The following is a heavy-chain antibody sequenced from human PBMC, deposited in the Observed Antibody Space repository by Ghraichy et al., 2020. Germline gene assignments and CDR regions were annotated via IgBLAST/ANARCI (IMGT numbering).Heavy chain of an antibody. J-gene: IGHJ5*02. V-gene: IGHV4-34*01. Sequence: SETLSLTCAVYGGSFSGYYWSWIRQPPGKGLEWIGEINHSGSTNYNPSLKSRVTISVDTSKNQFSLKLSSVTAADTAVYYCARGPVRIVVVPAAIRNWFDPWGQGTLVTVSS. D-gene: IGHD2-2*01. CDR1: GGSFSGYY. CDR3: ARGPVRIVVVPAAIRNWFDP. CDR2: INHSGST.